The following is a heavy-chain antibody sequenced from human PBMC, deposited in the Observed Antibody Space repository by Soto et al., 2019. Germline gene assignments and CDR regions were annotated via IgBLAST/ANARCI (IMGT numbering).Heavy chain of an antibody. CDR2: ISGSDSST. V-gene: IGHV3-23*01. Sequence: EVQLLESGGGLVQPGGSLRLSCVASGFTFITYAMTWVRQAPGKGLEWVSGISGSDSSTSYADSVKGRFTISRDNSMNTLYLQMNSLRAEDTAVYFCAKGRGPGSSAWSPDYWGQGTLVTVSS. D-gene: IGHD6-19*01. J-gene: IGHJ4*02. CDR3: AKGRGPGSSAWSPDY. CDR1: GFTFITYA.